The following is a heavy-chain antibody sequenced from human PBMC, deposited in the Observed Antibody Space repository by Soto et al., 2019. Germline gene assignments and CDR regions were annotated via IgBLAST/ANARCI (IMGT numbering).Heavy chain of an antibody. V-gene: IGHV3-23*01. CDR2: ISGSGYNT. Sequence: EVQLLESGGTVVQPGGSLRLSCAASGFTFSTYGVSWVRQAPGKGLEWVSSISGSGYNTFYADSVKGRFTISRDNSNNTVHLLMNNPRADDTALYYCVKQLLSLIVVADAFDIWGQGTMVTVSS. CDR1: GFTFSTYG. J-gene: IGHJ3*02. CDR3: VKQLLSLIVVADAFDI. D-gene: IGHD3-22*01.